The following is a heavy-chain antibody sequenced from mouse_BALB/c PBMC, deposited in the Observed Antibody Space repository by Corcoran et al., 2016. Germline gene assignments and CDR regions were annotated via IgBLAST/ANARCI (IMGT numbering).Heavy chain of an antibody. CDR1: GYSITSGYY. V-gene: IGHV3-6*02. J-gene: IGHJ4*01. D-gene: IGHD2-1*01. Sequence: DVQLQESGPGLVKPSQSLSLTCSVTGYSITSGYYWNWIRQFPGNKLEWMGYISYDGSNNYNPSLKNRISITRDTSKNQFFLKLNSVTTEDTATYYCVRDGNYYAMDYWGQGTSVTVSS. CDR2: ISYDGSN. CDR3: VRDGNYYAMDY.